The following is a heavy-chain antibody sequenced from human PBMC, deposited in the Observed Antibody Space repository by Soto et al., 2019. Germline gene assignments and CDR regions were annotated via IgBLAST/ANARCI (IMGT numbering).Heavy chain of an antibody. CDR3: ARTPMIVVVIGWFDP. CDR1: GFTFSSYG. Sequence: QVQLVESGGGVVQPGRSLRLSCAASGFTFSSYGMHWVRQAPGKGLEWVAVISYDGSNKYYADSVKGRFTISRDNSKNTLYLQMNSLRVEDTAVYYCARTPMIVVVIGWFDPWGQGTLVTVSS. J-gene: IGHJ5*02. CDR2: ISYDGSNK. D-gene: IGHD3-22*01. V-gene: IGHV3-30*03.